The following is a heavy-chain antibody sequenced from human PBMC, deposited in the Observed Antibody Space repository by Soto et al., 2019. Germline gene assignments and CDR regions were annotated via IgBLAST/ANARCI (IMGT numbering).Heavy chain of an antibody. Sequence: SQTLSLTCAISGDSVSSNSAAWNWIRQSPSRGLEWLGRAYYRSQCYYDSAVSVRSRITVIPDTSKNHFSLQLNSVTPEDTAVYYCTKQKGDSRTYNGMDVWGQGTTVTVS. D-gene: IGHD2-21*02. J-gene: IGHJ6*02. V-gene: IGHV6-1*01. CDR2: AYYRSQCYY. CDR3: TKQKGDSRTYNGMDV. CDR1: GDSVSSNSAA.